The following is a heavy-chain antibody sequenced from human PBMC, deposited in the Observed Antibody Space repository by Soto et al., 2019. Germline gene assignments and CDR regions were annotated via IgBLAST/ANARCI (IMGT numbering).Heavy chain of an antibody. CDR3: ASMYDYQVNYYYYGMDV. CDR1: GFTFSSYS. D-gene: IGHD4-17*01. J-gene: IGHJ6*02. CDR2: ISSSSSTI. V-gene: IGHV3-48*02. Sequence: EVQLVESGGGLVQPGGSLRLSCAASGFTFSSYSMKWVRQAPGKGLEWVSYISSSSSTIYYADSVKGRFTISRDNAKNSLYLQMNSLRDEDTAVYYCASMYDYQVNYYYYGMDVWGQGTTVTVSS.